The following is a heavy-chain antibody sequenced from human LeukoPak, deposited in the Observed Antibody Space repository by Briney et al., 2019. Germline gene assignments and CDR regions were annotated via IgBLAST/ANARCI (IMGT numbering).Heavy chain of an antibody. V-gene: IGHV3-23*01. CDR2: ISYSGGNT. J-gene: IGHJ5*02. D-gene: IGHD2-15*01. CDR1: GFTFSDYA. CDR3: AKARYCSGGTCPEWFDP. Sequence: GGSLRLSCAASGFTFSDYAMNWVRQALGRGLEWVSTISYSGGNTYYADPVKGRFTISRDNSKNTLYLQMNSLRAEDTAIYYCAKARYCSGGTCPEWFDPWGQGALVTVSS.